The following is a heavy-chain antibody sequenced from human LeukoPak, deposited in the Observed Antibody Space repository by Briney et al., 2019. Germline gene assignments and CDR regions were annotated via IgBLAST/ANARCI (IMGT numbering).Heavy chain of an antibody. V-gene: IGHV3-23*01. CDR3: AKYPRQWLPKGGFDY. J-gene: IGHJ4*02. D-gene: IGHD6-19*01. Sequence: GGSLRLSCAASGFTFSSYAMSWVRQAPGKGLEWVSGISGSGGSTYYADSVKGRFTISRDNSKNTLYLQMDNLRAEDTAVYYCAKYPRQWLPKGGFDYWGQGTLVTVSS. CDR2: ISGSGGST. CDR1: GFTFSSYA.